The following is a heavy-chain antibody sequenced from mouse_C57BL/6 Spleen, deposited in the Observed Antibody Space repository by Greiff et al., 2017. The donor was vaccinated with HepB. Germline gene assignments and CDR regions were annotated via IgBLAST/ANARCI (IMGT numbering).Heavy chain of an antibody. V-gene: IGHV14-2*01. CDR1: GFNIKDYY. Sequence: EVQLQQSGAELVKPGASVKLSCTASGFNIKDYYMHWVKQRTEQGLEWIGRIDPEDGETKTAPKFQGKATITADTSSNTPYLQLSSLTSEDTAVYYCARQGYGSSSNFDYWGQGTTLTVSS. D-gene: IGHD1-1*01. CDR2: IDPEDGET. J-gene: IGHJ2*01. CDR3: ARQGYGSSSNFDY.